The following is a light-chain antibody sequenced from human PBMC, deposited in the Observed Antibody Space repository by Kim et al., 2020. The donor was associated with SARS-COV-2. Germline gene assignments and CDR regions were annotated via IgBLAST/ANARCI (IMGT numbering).Light chain of an antibody. V-gene: IGLV1-51*01. CDR2: DNN. CDR3: GTWDSSMSAVV. CDR1: ISNIGNHY. J-gene: IGLJ2*01. Sequence: GHKVNISCSGSISNIGNHYVSWYQQFPGTAPKLLIFDNNKRPSGIPDRFSGSKSGTSATLDITGLRTGDEADYHCGTWDSSMSAVVFGGGTQLTVL.